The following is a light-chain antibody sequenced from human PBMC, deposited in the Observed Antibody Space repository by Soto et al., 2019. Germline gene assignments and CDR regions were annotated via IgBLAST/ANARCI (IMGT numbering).Light chain of an antibody. V-gene: IGKV4-1*01. Sequence: DIVMTQSPDSLTVSLGESATINCKSSQSVLYSSNNKNYLGWYQQKAGQPPKLLIYWAATRESGVPDRFSASGSGTDFTLTISSLQAEDVAVYYCHQYYSTPLTFXGGTKLDIK. CDR1: QSVLYSSNNKNY. CDR3: HQYYSTPLT. J-gene: IGKJ4*01. CDR2: WAA.